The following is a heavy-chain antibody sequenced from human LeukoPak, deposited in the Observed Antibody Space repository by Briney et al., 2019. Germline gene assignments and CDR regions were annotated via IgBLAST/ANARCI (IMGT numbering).Heavy chain of an antibody. J-gene: IGHJ4*02. CDR3: ARVSGSPIIFDS. V-gene: IGHV3-48*02. CDR2: ISSSSRTI. D-gene: IGHD1-26*01. Sequence: GGSLRLSCAASGFTFSTYSMCWVRQAPAKGLEWISYISSSSRTIYYADSVKGRFTISRDNAKNSLFLQMNSLIDKDTAVYYCARVSGSPIIFDSWGQGTLVTVSS. CDR1: GFTFSTYS.